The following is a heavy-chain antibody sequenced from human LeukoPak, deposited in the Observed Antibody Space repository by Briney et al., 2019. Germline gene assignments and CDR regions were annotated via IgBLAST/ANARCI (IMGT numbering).Heavy chain of an antibody. V-gene: IGHV3-53*05. D-gene: IGHD3-16*01. J-gene: IGHJ6*02. CDR2: IYGGGAT. Sequence: QPGGSLRLSCTASGISVSSNHMSWVRQAPGKGLEWVSLIYGGGATSYAESVKGRFTLSRDNPKNTLFLQMNSLRAEDTAVYYCARADDSYYFYGVDVWGQGTTVTVSS. CDR1: GISVSSNH. CDR3: ARADDSYYFYGVDV.